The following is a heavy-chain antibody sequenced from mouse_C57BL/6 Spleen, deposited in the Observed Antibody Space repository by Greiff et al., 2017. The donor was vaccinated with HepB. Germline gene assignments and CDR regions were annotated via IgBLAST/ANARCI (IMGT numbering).Heavy chain of an antibody. Sequence: EVKLVESGGGLVKPGGSLKLSCAASGFTFSDYGMHWVRQAPEKGLEWVAYISSGSSTIYYADTVKGRFTISRDNDKNTLFLQMTSLRSEDTAMYYCAMPGWDYAMDYWGQGTSVTVSS. CDR2: ISSGSSTI. V-gene: IGHV5-17*01. CDR3: AMPGWDYAMDY. J-gene: IGHJ4*01. D-gene: IGHD3-1*01. CDR1: GFTFSDYG.